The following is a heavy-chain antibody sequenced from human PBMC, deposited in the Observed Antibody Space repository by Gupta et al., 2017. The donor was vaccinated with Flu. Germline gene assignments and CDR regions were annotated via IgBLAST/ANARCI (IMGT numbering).Heavy chain of an antibody. D-gene: IGHD3-16*02. CDR3: ARGDYVWGSYRYSDAFDI. Sequence: LQLQESCPGGVKPSETLSLTCTVSGGSTSSSSYYWGWIRQPPGKGLEWIGSIYYSGSTYYNPSLKSRVTISVDTSKNQFSLKLSSVTAADTAVYYCARGDYVWGSYRYSDAFDIWGQGTMVTVSS. CDR1: GGSTSSSSYY. V-gene: IGHV4-39*01. J-gene: IGHJ3*02. CDR2: IYYSGST.